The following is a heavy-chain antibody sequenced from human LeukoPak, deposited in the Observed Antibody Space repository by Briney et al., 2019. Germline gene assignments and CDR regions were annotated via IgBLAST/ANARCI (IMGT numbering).Heavy chain of an antibody. Sequence: GGSLRLSCAASGFTFSSYAMSWVRQAPGKGLEWVSAISGSGDSTFYADSVKGRFTISRDNSKNTLYLQMNSLRAEDTALYYCAKVESIGSRFDAFDIWGQGTMVTVSS. CDR3: AKVESIGSRFDAFDI. CDR1: GFTFSSYA. J-gene: IGHJ3*02. CDR2: ISGSGDST. D-gene: IGHD6-6*01. V-gene: IGHV3-23*01.